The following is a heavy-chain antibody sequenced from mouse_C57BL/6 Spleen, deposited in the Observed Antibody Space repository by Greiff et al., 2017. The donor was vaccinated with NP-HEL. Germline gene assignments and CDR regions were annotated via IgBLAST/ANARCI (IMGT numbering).Heavy chain of an antibody. V-gene: IGHV3-8*01. D-gene: IGHD2-2*01. CDR1: GYSITSDY. CDR3: ARYPSYGYDGRPYYFDY. CDR2: ISYSGST. Sequence: EVQLVESGPGLAKPSQTLSLTCSVTGYSITSDYWNWIRKFPGNKLEYMGYISYSGSTYYNPSLKSRISITRDTSKNQYYLQLNSVTTEDTATYYCARYPSYGYDGRPYYFDYWGQGTTLTVSS. J-gene: IGHJ2*01.